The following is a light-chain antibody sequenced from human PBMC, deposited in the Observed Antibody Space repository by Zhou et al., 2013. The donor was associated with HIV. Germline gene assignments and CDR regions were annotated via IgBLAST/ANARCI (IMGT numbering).Light chain of an antibody. V-gene: IGLV2-23*02. CDR1: SSDVGSYNL. CDR3: CSYAGSSTWV. Sequence: QSALTQPASVSGPPGQSITISCTGTSSDVGSYNLVSWYQQHPGKAPKLMIYEVSKRPSGVSNRFSGSKSGNTASLTISGLQAEDEADYYCCSYAGSSTWVFGGGTKLTV. CDR2: EVS. J-gene: IGLJ3*02.